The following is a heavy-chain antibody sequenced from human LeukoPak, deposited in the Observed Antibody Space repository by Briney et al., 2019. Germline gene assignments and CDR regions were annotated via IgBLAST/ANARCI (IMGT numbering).Heavy chain of an antibody. CDR3: VRDLMGSGSTTAYLHH. Sequence: GGSLRLSCAASGFTFSDYSMNWVRQAPGKGLEWVSSISRRSRRVYYAGSVQGRFTISRDNAENSLYLQMNSLRAEDMAVYFCVRDLMGSGSTTAYLHHWGQGTLVTVSS. CDR2: ISRRSRRV. D-gene: IGHD1-1*01. V-gene: IGHV3-21*01. CDR1: GFTFSDYS. J-gene: IGHJ1*01.